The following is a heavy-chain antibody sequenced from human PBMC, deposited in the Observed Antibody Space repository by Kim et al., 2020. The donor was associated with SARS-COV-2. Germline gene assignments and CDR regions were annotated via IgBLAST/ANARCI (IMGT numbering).Heavy chain of an antibody. J-gene: IGHJ4*02. CDR2: ISSGGISI. CDR1: GFIFSDYY. V-gene: IGHV3-11*01. D-gene: IGHD3-9*01. Sequence: GGSLRLSCAASGFIFSDYYMSWIRQVPGKGLEWLVYISSGGISIYYADSVRGRFTVSRDNAKNSLYLQMNSLRAEDTAVYYCARVRHYFDSREFDYWGQGALVTVSS. CDR3: ARVRHYFDSREFDY.